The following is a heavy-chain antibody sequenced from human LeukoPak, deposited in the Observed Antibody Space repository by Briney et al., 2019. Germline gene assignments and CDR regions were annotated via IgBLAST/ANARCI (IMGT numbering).Heavy chain of an antibody. CDR3: ARETQELRYFDWLSPHGIYYYYGMDV. V-gene: IGHV4-4*07. Sequence: SETLSLTCTVSGGSISSYYWSWIRQPAGKGLEWIGRIYTSGSTNYNPSLKGRVTMSVDTSKNQFSLKLSSVTAADTAVYYCARETQELRYFDWLSPHGIYYYYGMDVWGQGTTVTVSS. CDR1: GGSISSYY. D-gene: IGHD3-9*01. CDR2: IYTSGST. J-gene: IGHJ6*02.